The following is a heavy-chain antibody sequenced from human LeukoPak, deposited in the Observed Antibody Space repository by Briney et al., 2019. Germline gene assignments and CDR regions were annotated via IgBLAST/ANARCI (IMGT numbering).Heavy chain of an antibody. D-gene: IGHD3-10*01. CDR1: GFTFSSYE. Sequence: SGGSLRLSCAASGFTFSSYEMNWVRQAPGKGLEWVSNIRSSGSTIYYADSVKGRFTISRDNAKNSLYLQMNSLRAEDTAVYYCARDKGLWFGELSHGAFGIWGQGTMVTVSS. V-gene: IGHV3-48*03. CDR2: IRSSGSTI. CDR3: ARDKGLWFGELSHGAFGI. J-gene: IGHJ3*02.